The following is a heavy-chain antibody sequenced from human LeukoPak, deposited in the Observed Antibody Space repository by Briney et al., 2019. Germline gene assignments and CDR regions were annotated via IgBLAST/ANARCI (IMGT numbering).Heavy chain of an antibody. V-gene: IGHV1-69*04. CDR3: ASSPRGYTSPFDY. J-gene: IGHJ4*02. CDR2: IIPILGIA. Sequence: GASVKVSCKASGGTFSSYAISWVRQAPGQGLEWMGRIIPILGIANYAQKFQGRVTITTDESTSTAYMELSSLRSEDTAVYYCASSPRGYTSPFDYWGQGTLVTVSS. D-gene: IGHD6-13*01. CDR1: GGTFSSYA.